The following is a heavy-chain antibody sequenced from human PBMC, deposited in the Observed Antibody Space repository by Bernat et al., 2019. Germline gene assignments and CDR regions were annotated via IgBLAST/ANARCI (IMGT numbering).Heavy chain of an antibody. CDR2: FYLSEST. CDR3: ARMKHLGRTVDYFQY. D-gene: IGHD4-11*01. Sequence: QVQLQESGPGLVKPSETLSLSCVVSGFSITSGYSWGWVRQPPGKGLEWIASFYLSESTYYNAALKSRVTISVDKSKNLFSLKMDSVTGADTAIYYCARMKHLGRTVDYFQYWGQGTRVTVSS. CDR1: GFSITSGYS. V-gene: IGHV4-38-2*01. J-gene: IGHJ4*02.